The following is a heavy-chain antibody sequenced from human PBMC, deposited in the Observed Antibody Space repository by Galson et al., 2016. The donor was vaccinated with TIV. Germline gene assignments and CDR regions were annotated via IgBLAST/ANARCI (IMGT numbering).Heavy chain of an antibody. D-gene: IGHD3-9*01. V-gene: IGHV4-30-2*01. CDR2: IYFGGDT. Sequence: TLSLTCGVSGDSISSGGYSWNWIRQPPGKGLEWIGYIYFGGDTYSNPSLESRVTMSLDTSKNQFSLKLSSVTAADTAVYFCAKYVKRDFFSFFFGMDVWGQGTTVTVSS. J-gene: IGHJ6*02. CDR1: GDSISSGGYS. CDR3: AKYVKRDFFSFFFGMDV.